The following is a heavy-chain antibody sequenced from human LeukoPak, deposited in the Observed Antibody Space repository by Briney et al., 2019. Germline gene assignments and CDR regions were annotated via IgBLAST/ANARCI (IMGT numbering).Heavy chain of an antibody. CDR2: LYYSGST. CDR1: GGSISSYY. V-gene: IGHV4-59*08. CDR3: ARHMGLGYSYGYPYFDY. D-gene: IGHD5-18*01. Sequence: SETLSLTCTVSGGSISSYYWSWIRQPPGKGLEGIGYLYYSGSTNYNPSLKSRVTISVDTSKNQFSLKLSSVTAADTAVYYCARHMGLGYSYGYPYFDYWGQGTLVTVSS. J-gene: IGHJ4*02.